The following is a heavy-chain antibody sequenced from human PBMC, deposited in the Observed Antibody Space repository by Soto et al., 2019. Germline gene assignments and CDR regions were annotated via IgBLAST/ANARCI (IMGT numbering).Heavy chain of an antibody. V-gene: IGHV3-30-3*01. J-gene: IGHJ5*02. D-gene: IGHD3-3*01. CDR1: GFTFSSYA. CDR2: ISYDGSNK. Sequence: QVQLVESGGGVVQPGRSLRLSCAASGFTFSSYAMHWVRQAPGKGLEWVAVISYDGSNKYYADSVKGRFTISRDNSKNTLYLQMNILRAEDTAVYYCARYPTSFREEGQNERLPNWFDPWGQGTLVTVSS. CDR3: ARYPTSFREEGQNERLPNWFDP.